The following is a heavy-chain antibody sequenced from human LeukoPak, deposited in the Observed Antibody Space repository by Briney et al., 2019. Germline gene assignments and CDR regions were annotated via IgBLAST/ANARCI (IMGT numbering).Heavy chain of an antibody. CDR1: GYTFTGYY. D-gene: IGHD3-10*01. CDR3: ARERYGSGSFPNWSDP. V-gene: IGHV1-2*02. J-gene: IGHJ5*02. CDR2: INPNSGGT. Sequence: ASVKVSCKASGYTFTGYYMHWVRQAPGQGLEWMGWINPNSGGTNYAQKFQGRVTMTRDTSISTAYMELSRLRSDDTAVYYCARERYGSGSFPNWSDPWGQGTLVTVSS.